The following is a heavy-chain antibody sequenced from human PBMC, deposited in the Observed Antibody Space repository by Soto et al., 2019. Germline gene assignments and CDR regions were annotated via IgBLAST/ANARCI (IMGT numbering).Heavy chain of an antibody. CDR1: GFTFSSYS. D-gene: IGHD3-3*01. V-gene: IGHV3-21*01. J-gene: IGHJ6*02. Sequence: GGSLRLSCAASGFTFSSYSMNWVRQAPGKGLEWVSSISSSSSYIYYADSVKGRFTISRDNAKNSPYLQMNSLRAEDTAVYYCARSLTYYDFWSGPLGMDVWGQGTTVTVSS. CDR3: ARSLTYYDFWSGPLGMDV. CDR2: ISSSSSYI.